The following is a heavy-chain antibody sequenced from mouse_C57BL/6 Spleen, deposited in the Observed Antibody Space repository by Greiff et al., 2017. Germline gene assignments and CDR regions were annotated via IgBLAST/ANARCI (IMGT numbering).Heavy chain of an antibody. D-gene: IGHD1-1*01. CDR3: ARDGLGGSSSFDY. J-gene: IGHJ2*01. CDR1: GFNIKDYY. Sequence: VQLKESGAELVKPGASVKLSCTASGFNIKDYYMHWVKQRTEQGLEWIGRIDPEDGETKYAPKFQGKATITADTSSNTAYLQLSSLTSEDTAVDYCARDGLGGSSSFDYWGQGTTLTVSS. CDR2: IDPEDGET. V-gene: IGHV14-2*01.